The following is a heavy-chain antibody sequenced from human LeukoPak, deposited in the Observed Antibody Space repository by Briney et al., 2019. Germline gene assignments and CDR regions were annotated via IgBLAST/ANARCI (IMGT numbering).Heavy chain of an antibody. CDR3: ARVAYGDYTIPNFDY. J-gene: IGHJ4*02. V-gene: IGHV4-38-2*02. Sequence: SETLSLTCTVSGFSISSGSYWGWIRQPPGKGLEWIGSVYHSGSTYHNPSLKSRVTLSVDMSKNQFSLKLSSVTAADTAVYYCARVAYGDYTIPNFDYWGQGTLVTVSS. CDR2: VYHSGST. CDR1: GFSISSGSY. D-gene: IGHD4-17*01.